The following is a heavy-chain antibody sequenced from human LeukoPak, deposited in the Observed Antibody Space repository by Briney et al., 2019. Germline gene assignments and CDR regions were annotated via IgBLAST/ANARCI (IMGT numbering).Heavy chain of an antibody. Sequence: PGGSLRLSCAASGFTFNSYAMHWVRQAPGKGLEWVANIKQDGSEKYYVDSVKGRFTISRDNAKNSLYLQMNSLRAEDTAVYYCARLLYSSGSYGMDVWGQGTTVTVSS. J-gene: IGHJ6*02. CDR2: IKQDGSEK. D-gene: IGHD6-19*01. V-gene: IGHV3-7*03. CDR1: GFTFNSYA. CDR3: ARLLYSSGSYGMDV.